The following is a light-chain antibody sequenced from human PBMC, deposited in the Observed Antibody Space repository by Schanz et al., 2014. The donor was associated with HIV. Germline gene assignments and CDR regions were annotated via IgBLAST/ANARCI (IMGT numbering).Light chain of an antibody. CDR2: EVT. CDR3: SSYTSTNTLWV. CDR1: TSDIGGYNY. V-gene: IGLV2-8*01. Sequence: QSALTQPPSASGSPGQSVTISCTGTTSDIGGYNYVSWYQQHPDKAPQLLIYEVTKRPSGVPDRFSGSKSGTSASLAISGLQSEDEADYYCSSYTSTNTLWVFGGGTKLTVL. J-gene: IGLJ3*02.